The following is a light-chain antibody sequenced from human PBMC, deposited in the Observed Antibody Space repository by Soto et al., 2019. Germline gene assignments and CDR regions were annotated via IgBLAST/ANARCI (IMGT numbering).Light chain of an antibody. Sequence: DIQMTQSPSTLSGSVGDRVTITCRASQTISSWLAWYQQKPGKAPKLLIYKASTLKSGVPSRFSGSGSGTEFTLTISSLQPADFATYYCQHYNSYSEAFGQGTKVALK. CDR2: KAS. CDR3: QHYNSYSEA. V-gene: IGKV1-5*03. CDR1: QTISSW. J-gene: IGKJ1*01.